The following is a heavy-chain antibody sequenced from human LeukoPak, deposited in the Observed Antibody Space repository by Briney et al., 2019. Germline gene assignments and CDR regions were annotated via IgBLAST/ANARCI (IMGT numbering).Heavy chain of an antibody. CDR3: AKDLGSSGWPKGFDY. CDR2: IWYDGSNK. D-gene: IGHD6-19*01. CDR1: GFTFSSYG. J-gene: IGHJ4*02. V-gene: IGHV3-30*02. Sequence: GGSLRLSCAASGFTFSSYGMHWVRQAPGKGLEWVAVIWYDGSNKYYADSVKGRFTISRDNSKNTLYLQMNSLRAEDTAVYYCAKDLGSSGWPKGFDYWGQGTLVTVSS.